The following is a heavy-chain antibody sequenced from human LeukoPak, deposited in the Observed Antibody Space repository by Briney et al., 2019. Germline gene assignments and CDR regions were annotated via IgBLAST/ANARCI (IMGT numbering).Heavy chain of an antibody. V-gene: IGHV1-69*05. CDR3: ARAINSSSRQVFYFDY. CDR1: GGTFSSYA. J-gene: IGHJ4*02. CDR2: IIPIFGTA. Sequence: SVKVSCKASGGTFSSYAISWVRQAPGQGLECMGGIIPIFGTANYAQKFQGRVTITTDESTSTACMELSSLRSEDTAVYYCARAINSSSRQVFYFDYWGQGTLVTVSS. D-gene: IGHD6-6*01.